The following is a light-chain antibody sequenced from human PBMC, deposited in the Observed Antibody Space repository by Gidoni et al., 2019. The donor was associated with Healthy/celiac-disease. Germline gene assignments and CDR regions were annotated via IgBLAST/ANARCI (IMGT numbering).Light chain of an antibody. J-gene: IGLJ2*01. V-gene: IGLV2-14*01. CDR1: SSDVGGYNY. Sequence: QSALTQPASVSGSPGQSITISCTGTSSDVGGYNYVSWYQQHPGKAPKLIIYEVSNRPSGVSKRFSGSKSGNTASLTISGLQAEDEADYYCSSYTSSSTPVVFGGGTKLTVL. CDR2: EVS. CDR3: SSYTSSSTPVV.